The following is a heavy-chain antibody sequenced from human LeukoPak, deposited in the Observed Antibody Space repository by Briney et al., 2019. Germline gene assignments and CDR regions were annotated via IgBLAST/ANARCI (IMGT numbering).Heavy chain of an antibody. CDR1: GFTFSSYA. D-gene: IGHD3-10*01. CDR3: ARDLGDGFPDY. J-gene: IGHJ4*02. Sequence: GRSLRLSCAASGFTFSSYAMHWVRQAPGKGLEWVAAISYDGSNKYYADSVKGRFTISRDNSKNTLYLQMNSLRAEDTAVYYCARDLGDGFPDYWGQGTLVTVSS. V-gene: IGHV3-30-3*01. CDR2: ISYDGSNK.